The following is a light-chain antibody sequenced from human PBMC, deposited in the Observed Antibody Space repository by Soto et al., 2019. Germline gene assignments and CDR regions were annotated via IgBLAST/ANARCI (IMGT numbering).Light chain of an antibody. CDR3: LHHHNFPIT. J-gene: IGKJ5*01. Sequence: DIQVTPSPSAMSASVVDKVTITCRASQGISNHLVWFQQKPGQVPKRLIYDASVLQPGVSSRFSGSGSGTDSTLTISSLQPEDFATYYCLHHHNFPITFGQGTRLEIK. CDR2: DAS. CDR1: QGISNH. V-gene: IGKV1-17*03.